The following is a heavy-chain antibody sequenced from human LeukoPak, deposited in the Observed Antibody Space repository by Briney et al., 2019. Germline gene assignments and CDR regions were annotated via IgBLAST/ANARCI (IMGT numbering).Heavy chain of an antibody. CDR1: GYNLLSYG. CDR2: TSVYNGNT. Sequence: ASVKVSCRASGYNLLSYGISWVRQAPGQGLEWMGWTSVYNGNTNSAQNLQGRVIMTIDTSTSTVYMELKSLGSDDTAVYYCARERSDSNVFDIWGQGTMVTVSP. J-gene: IGHJ3*02. V-gene: IGHV1-18*01. CDR3: ARERSDSNVFDI. D-gene: IGHD3-22*01.